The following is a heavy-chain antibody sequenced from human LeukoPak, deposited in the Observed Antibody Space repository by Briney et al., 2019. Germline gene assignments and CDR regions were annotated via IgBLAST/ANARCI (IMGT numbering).Heavy chain of an antibody. J-gene: IGHJ5*02. V-gene: IGHV1-18*01. Sequence: ASVKVSCKASGYTFTTYGISWVRQAPGQRLEWMGWISAYNGNTNYAQQFQGRVTTTTDTSMSTAYMELRSLRSDDTAVYYCARDLIAVRPGWFDPWGQGSLVTVSS. D-gene: IGHD6-6*01. CDR3: ARDLIAVRPGWFDP. CDR2: ISAYNGNT. CDR1: GYTFTTYG.